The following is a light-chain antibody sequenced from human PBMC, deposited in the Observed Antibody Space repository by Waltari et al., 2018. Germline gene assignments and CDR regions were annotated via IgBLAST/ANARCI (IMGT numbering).Light chain of an antibody. Sequence: DIQMTQSPSSLSASVGDRVTITCRASQGISNYLAWYQQRPGKVPKLLIYAASTLHSGVPSRFSGSGSETDFTLTNSSLQPEDVATYYCQKYNSAPLTFGGGTKVEIK. CDR3: QKYNSAPLT. J-gene: IGKJ4*02. CDR2: AAS. V-gene: IGKV1-27*01. CDR1: QGISNY.